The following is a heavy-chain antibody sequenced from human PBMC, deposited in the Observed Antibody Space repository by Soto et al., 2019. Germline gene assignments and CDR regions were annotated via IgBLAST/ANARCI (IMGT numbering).Heavy chain of an antibody. Sequence: QVQLQQWGAGLLKPSETPSLTCAVYGGSFSDYYWSWIRQTPEKGLEWIGEVSDSGSTTYNPSLKKRVTTAIHTSKNQFSLTLNSVTAADTAMYFCAREEPASRHHDYWGQGNLVTVSS. CDR3: AREEPASRHHDY. CDR1: GGSFSDYY. V-gene: IGHV4-34*02. J-gene: IGHJ4*02. CDR2: VSDSGST. D-gene: IGHD1-26*01.